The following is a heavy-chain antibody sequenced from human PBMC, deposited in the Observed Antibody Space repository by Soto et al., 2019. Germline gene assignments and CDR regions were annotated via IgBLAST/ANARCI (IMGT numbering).Heavy chain of an antibody. CDR2: IYYSGST. CDR3: ARSVLNYYDSSGYYYVWNAFDI. J-gene: IGHJ3*02. CDR1: GGSISSSSCY. V-gene: IGHV4-39*01. Sequence: SETLSLTCTVSGGSISSSSCYWGWIRQPPGKGLEWIGSIYYSGSTYYNPSLKSRVAISVDTSKNQFSLKLSSVTAADTAVYYCARSVLNYYDSSGYYYVWNAFDIWGQGTMVTV. D-gene: IGHD3-22*01.